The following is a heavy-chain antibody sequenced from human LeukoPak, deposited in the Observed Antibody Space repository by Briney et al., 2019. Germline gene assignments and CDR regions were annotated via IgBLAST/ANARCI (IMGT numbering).Heavy chain of an antibody. CDR2: INPNSGGT. CDR1: GYTFTSYD. V-gene: IGHV1-2*02. CDR3: ARVLYPGGIDY. D-gene: IGHD3-16*01. Sequence: SVKVSCKASGYTFTSYDINWVRQPPGQGLEWMGWINPNSGGTNYAQKFQGRVTMTRDTSISTAYMELSRLRSDDTAVYYCARVLYPGGIDYWGQGTLVTVSS. J-gene: IGHJ4*02.